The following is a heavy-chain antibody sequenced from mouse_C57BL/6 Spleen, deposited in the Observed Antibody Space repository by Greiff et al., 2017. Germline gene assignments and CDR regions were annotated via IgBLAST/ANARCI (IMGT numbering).Heavy chain of an antibody. CDR3: ARGAYYYGSSSWFAY. J-gene: IGHJ3*01. Sequence: QVQLQQPGTELVKPGASVKLSCKASGYTFTSYWMHWVKQRPGQGLEWIGNINPSNGGTNYIEKFKSTATLTVNKSSSTSYMQLSSLTSEDSAVYYGARGAYYYGSSSWFAYWGQGTRVTVSA. CDR2: INPSNGGT. CDR1: GYTFTSYW. V-gene: IGHV1-53*01. D-gene: IGHD1-1*01.